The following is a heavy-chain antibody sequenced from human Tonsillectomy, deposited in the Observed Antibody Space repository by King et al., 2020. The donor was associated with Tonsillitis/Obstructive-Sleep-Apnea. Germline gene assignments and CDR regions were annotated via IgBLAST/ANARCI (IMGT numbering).Heavy chain of an antibody. J-gene: IGHJ6*03. CDR1: GGSFSGYY. CDR3: ARQRDYYYMDV. Sequence: VQLPQWGAGLLKPSETLSLPCAVYGGSFSGYYWSWIRQPPGKGLEWIGEINHSGSTNYNPSLKSRVTISVDTSKNQFSLKLSSVTAADTAVYYCARQRDYYYMDVWGKGTTVTVSS. V-gene: IGHV4-34*01. CDR2: INHSGST.